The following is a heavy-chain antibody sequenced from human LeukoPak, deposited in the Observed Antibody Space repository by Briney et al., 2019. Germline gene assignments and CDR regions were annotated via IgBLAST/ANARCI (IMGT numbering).Heavy chain of an antibody. CDR3: VKDQYYYDSSGYSYYFDY. CDR1: GFTFSNYG. J-gene: IGHJ4*02. Sequence: GGSLRLSCAASGFTFSNYGMHWVRQAPGKGLEWVAFIQYDASNKYYADSVKGRFTISRDNSKKTMYLQMNSLRAEDTAVYYCVKDQYYYDSSGYSYYFDYWGQGTLVTVSS. D-gene: IGHD3-22*01. V-gene: IGHV3-30*02. CDR2: IQYDASNK.